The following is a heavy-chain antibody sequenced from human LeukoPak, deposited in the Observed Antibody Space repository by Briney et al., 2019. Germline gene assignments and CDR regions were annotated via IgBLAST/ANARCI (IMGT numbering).Heavy chain of an antibody. V-gene: IGHV4-59*08. D-gene: IGHD3-22*01. CDR3: ARLTYYYDSSGYLYYFDY. Sequence: SETLSLTCTVSGGSISSYYWSWIRQPPGKGLEWIGYIYYSGSTNYNPSLKSRVTISVDTSKNQFSLKLSSVAAADTAAYYCARLTYYYDSSGYLYYFDYWGQGTLVTVSS. J-gene: IGHJ4*02. CDR2: IYYSGST. CDR1: GGSISSYY.